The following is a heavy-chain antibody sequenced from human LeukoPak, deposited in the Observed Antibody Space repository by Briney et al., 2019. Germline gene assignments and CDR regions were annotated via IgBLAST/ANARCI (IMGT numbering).Heavy chain of an antibody. D-gene: IGHD3-22*01. Sequence: SETLSLTCTVSGGSISSYYWNWMRQPPGKGLEWIGYIYDTGSSSYNPSLKSRVTISVDTSRNQFSLKVRSVTAADTAVYYCARGVYNDISGYYPDYWGQGTLVTVSS. CDR2: IYDTGSS. CDR3: ARGVYNDISGYYPDY. V-gene: IGHV4-59*01. CDR1: GGSISSYY. J-gene: IGHJ4*02.